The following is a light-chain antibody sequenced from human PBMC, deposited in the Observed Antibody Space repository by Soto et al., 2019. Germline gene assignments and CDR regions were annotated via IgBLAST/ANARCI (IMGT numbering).Light chain of an antibody. Sequence: EIEMTQSPATLSLSPGERATLSCRASQSVSSYLAWYQQKPGQAPRPLIYGASSRATGFPARFSGSGSGTAFTLTISSLQSEDFAVYYCQQYDKWPWTFGQGTKVDIK. V-gene: IGKV3-15*01. CDR3: QQYDKWPWT. CDR1: QSVSSY. J-gene: IGKJ1*01. CDR2: GAS.